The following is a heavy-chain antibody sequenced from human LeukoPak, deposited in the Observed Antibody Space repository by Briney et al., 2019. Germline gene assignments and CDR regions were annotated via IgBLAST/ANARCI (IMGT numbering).Heavy chain of an antibody. CDR1: GGSISSYY. D-gene: IGHD3-22*01. J-gene: IGHJ2*01. CDR2: IYYSGST. V-gene: IGHV4-59*01. Sequence: SETLSLTCTVSGGSISSYYWSWIRQPPGKGLEWIGYIYYSGSTNYNPSLKSRVTISVDTSKNQFSLKLSSVTAADTAVYYCASLSYYYDSSGYPAWWYFDLWGRGTLVTVSS. CDR3: ASLSYYYDSSGYPAWWYFDL.